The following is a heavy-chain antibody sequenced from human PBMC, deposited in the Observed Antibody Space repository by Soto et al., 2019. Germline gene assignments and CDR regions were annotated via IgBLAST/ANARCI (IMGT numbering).Heavy chain of an antibody. CDR1: GFTFSRYW. J-gene: IGHJ4*02. CDR3: ARLPVDTVTSLDY. V-gene: IGHV3-74*01. D-gene: IGHD5-18*01. CDR2: INSDGSSI. Sequence: EVQLVESGGDLVQPGGFLRLSCATSGFTFSRYWMHWVRQVPGKGLVWVSRINSDGSSISYSDSVKGRFTISRDNAKNTLYLQMNSLRVEDSAVYSCARLPVDTVTSLDYWGQGTLVTVSS.